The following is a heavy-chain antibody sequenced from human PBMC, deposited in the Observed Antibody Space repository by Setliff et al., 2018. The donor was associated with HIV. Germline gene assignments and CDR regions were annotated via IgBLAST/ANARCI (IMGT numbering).Heavy chain of an antibody. CDR1: GYNFTSHD. Sequence: ASVKVSCKASGYNFTSHDINWVRQAPGQGLEWMGWMNPKSGNTGYARKFQGRVTLTRNTSISTAYMELSSLRSEDTAVYYCARAAYGYDSSGYFFDYWGQGTLVTVS. CDR2: MNPKSGNT. D-gene: IGHD3-22*01. V-gene: IGHV1-8*01. J-gene: IGHJ4*02. CDR3: ARAAYGYDSSGYFFDY.